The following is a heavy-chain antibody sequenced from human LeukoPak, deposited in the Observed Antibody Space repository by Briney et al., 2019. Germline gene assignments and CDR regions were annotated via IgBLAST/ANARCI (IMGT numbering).Heavy chain of an antibody. J-gene: IGHJ4*02. V-gene: IGHV3-48*01. CDR2: ISNSNSTI. CDR1: GFTFSSYS. Sequence: GGSLRLSCAASGFTFSSYSMNWVRQAPGKGLEWISYISNSNSTIYYADSVKGRFTISRDNAKNSLYLQMNRLRAEDTAVYYCARGACPLAYWGLGTLVTVSS. CDR3: ARGACPLAY.